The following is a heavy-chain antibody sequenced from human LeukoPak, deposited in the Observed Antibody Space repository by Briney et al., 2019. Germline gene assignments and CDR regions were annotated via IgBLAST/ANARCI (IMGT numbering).Heavy chain of an antibody. CDR2: INPRACST. V-gene: IGHV1-46*01. CDR3: AREGVPTSYYYGMDV. CDR1: GYTFTSYY. Sequence: ASEKVSCKASGYTFTSYYMHWVRQAPGHGLEWIGIINPRACSTSYAQNIQGRVTMTRDTSTSTVYMELSSLRSEDTAVYYCAREGVPTSYYYGMDVWGQGTTVTVSS. J-gene: IGHJ6*02. D-gene: IGHD3-10*01.